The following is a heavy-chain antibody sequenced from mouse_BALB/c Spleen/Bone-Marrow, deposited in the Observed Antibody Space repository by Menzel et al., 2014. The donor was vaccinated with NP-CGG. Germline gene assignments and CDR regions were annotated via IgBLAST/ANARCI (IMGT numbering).Heavy chain of an antibody. D-gene: IGHD2-14*01. J-gene: IGHJ4*01. CDR2: ISNGGGRT. V-gene: IGHV5-12-2*01. Sequence: EVQLVESGGGLVQPGGSLKLSCTASGFTFSSYSMSWVRQTPEKRLEWVAYISNGGGRTYYPDAVKGRFTISRDNAKNSLYLQMSSLKSEDTAMYYCTRHGEVRRFYYALDYWGQGTSVTVSS. CDR3: TRHGEVRRFYYALDY. CDR1: GFTFSSYS.